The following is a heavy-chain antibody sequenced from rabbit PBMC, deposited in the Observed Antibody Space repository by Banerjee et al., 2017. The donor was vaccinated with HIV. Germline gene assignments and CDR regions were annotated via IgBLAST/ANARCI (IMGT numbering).Heavy chain of an antibody. CDR3: SRGYASSSGYLRYFGL. J-gene: IGHJ4*01. V-gene: IGHV1S45*01. D-gene: IGHD1-1*01. CDR2: INTSSGNT. CDR1: GLSFSNKYV. Sequence: EQLVESGGGLVQPEGSLTLTCTASGLSFSNKYVMCWVRQAPGKGLEWIACINTSSGNTVYATWAKGRFTISKTSSTTVTLQMTSLTAADTATYFCSRGYASSSGYLRYFGLWGPGTLVTVS.